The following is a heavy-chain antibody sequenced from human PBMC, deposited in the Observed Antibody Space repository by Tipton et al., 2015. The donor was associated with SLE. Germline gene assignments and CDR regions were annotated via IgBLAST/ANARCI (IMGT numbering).Heavy chain of an antibody. CDR1: GFTFSNYA. V-gene: IGHV3-23*01. Sequence: SLRLSCAASGFTFSNYAMSWVRQAPGNGLEWVSSIRGSGGSTDYADSVKGRFNISRDNSKNTLYLQMNSLRAEDTAVYYCAKDWELGDAFDIWGQGTMVTVSS. CDR3: AKDWELGDAFDI. J-gene: IGHJ3*02. CDR2: IRGSGGST. D-gene: IGHD1-26*01.